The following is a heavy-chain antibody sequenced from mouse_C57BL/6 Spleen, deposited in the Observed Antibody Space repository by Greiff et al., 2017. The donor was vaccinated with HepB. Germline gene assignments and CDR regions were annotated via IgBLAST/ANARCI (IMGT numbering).Heavy chain of an antibody. CDR2: ISYDGSN. V-gene: IGHV3-6*01. CDR1: GYSITSGYY. CDR3: ASRFYFDV. J-gene: IGHJ1*03. Sequence: EVKVEESGPGLVKPSQSLSLTCSVTGYSITSGYYWNWIRQFPGNKLEWMGYISYDGSNNYNPSLKNRISITRDTSKNQFFLKLNSVTTEDTATYYCASRFYFDVWGTGTTVTVSS.